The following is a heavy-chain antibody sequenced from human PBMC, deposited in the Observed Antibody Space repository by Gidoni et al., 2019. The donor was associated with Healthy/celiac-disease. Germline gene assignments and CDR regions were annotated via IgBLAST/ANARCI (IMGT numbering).Heavy chain of an antibody. Sequence: EVQLLESGGGLVQPGGSLRLSCAASGFTFSSYAMSWVRQAPGKGLEWVSAISGSGGSTYYADSVKGRFTISRDNSKNTLYLQMNSLRAEDTAVYYCAKGSPRYCSSTSCYTGAFDIWGQGTMVTVSS. CDR3: AKGSPRYCSSTSCYTGAFDI. V-gene: IGHV3-23*01. D-gene: IGHD2-2*02. CDR2: ISGSGGST. J-gene: IGHJ3*02. CDR1: GFTFSSYA.